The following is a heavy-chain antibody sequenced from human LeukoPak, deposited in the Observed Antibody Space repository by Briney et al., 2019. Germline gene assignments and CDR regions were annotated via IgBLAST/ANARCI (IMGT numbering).Heavy chain of an antibody. D-gene: IGHD5-18*01. CDR2: INPSGGST. J-gene: IGHJ4*02. Sequence: ASVKVSCKASGYTFTTYYMHWVRQAPGQGLEWMGIINPSGGSTSYAQKFQGRVTMTRDTSRSTVYVELSSLRSEDTAVYYCATSGYTYGRDYWGQGTLVTVSS. V-gene: IGHV1-46*01. CDR1: GYTFTTYY. CDR3: ATSGYTYGRDY.